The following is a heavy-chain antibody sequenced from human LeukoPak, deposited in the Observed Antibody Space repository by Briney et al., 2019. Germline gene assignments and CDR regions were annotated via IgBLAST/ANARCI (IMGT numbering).Heavy chain of an antibody. CDR3: ARSGLSYYDSSGYLGLYYYYGMDV. Sequence: GGSLRLSCAASGFTVSSNYMSSVRQAPGKGLEWDSVIYSGGSTYYADSVKGRFTISRHNSKNTLYLQMNSLRAEDTAVYYCARSGLSYYDSSGYLGLYYYYGMDVWGQGTTVTVSS. CDR1: GFTVSSNY. D-gene: IGHD3-22*01. J-gene: IGHJ6*02. CDR2: IYSGGST. V-gene: IGHV3-53*04.